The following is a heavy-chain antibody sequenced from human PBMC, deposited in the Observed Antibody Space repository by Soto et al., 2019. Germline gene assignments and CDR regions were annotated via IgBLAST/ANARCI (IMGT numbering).Heavy chain of an antibody. D-gene: IGHD3-3*01. CDR2: IKQDGSEK. CDR3: ASAGRKITIFGVVTEYYFDY. CDR1: GFTFSSYW. J-gene: IGHJ4*02. Sequence: GGSLKLSCAASGFTFSSYWMSWVRQAPGKGLEWVANIKQDGSEKYYVDSVKGRFTISRDNAKNSLYLQMNSLGAEDTAVYYCASAGRKITIFGVVTEYYFDYWGQGTLVTVSS. V-gene: IGHV3-7*01.